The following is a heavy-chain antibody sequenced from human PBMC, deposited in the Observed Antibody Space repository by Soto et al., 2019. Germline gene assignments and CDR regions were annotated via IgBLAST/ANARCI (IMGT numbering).Heavy chain of an antibody. V-gene: IGHV3-30-3*01. J-gene: IGHJ6*02. Sequence: GGSLRLSCAASGFTFSSYAMHWVRQAPGKGLEWVAVISYDGSNKYYADSVKGRFTISRDNSKNTLYLQMNSLRAEDTAVYYCARDRIAAADYYYSCGMDVWGQGTTVTVSS. CDR1: GFTFSSYA. CDR3: ARDRIAAADYYYSCGMDV. CDR2: ISYDGSNK. D-gene: IGHD6-13*01.